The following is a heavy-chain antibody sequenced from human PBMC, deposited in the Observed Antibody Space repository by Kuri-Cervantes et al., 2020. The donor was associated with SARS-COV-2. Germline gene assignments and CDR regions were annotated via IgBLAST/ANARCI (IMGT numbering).Heavy chain of an antibody. J-gene: IGHJ4*02. D-gene: IGHD1-1*01. CDR3: LRDGDHWNVDY. CDR2: IKQDGSEK. CDR1: GFTFSGYS. V-gene: IGHV3-7*01. Sequence: ETLSLTCAASGFTFSGYSMSWVRQAPGKGLERVANIKQDGSEKYYVDSVKSRFTISRDNAKNSLYLQMNSLRAEDTAVYYCLRDGDHWNVDYWGQGTLVTVSS.